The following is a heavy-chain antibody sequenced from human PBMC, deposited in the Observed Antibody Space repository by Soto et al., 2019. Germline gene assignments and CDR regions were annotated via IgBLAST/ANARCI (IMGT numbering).Heavy chain of an antibody. CDR2: IWYDGSNK. J-gene: IGHJ3*02. D-gene: IGHD2-21*01. CDR3: ARGLLAYCGGDCSFGAFDI. V-gene: IGHV3-33*01. Sequence: QVQLVESGVGVVQPGRSLRLSCAASGFTVSSYGMHWVRQAPGKGLEWVAVIWYDGSNKYYADSVKGRFTISRDNSKNTLYLQINSLRAEDTAVYYCARGLLAYCGGDCSFGAFDIWGQGTMVTVSS. CDR1: GFTVSSYG.